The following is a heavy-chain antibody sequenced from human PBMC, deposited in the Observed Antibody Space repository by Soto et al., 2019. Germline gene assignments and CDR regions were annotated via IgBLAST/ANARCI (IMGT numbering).Heavy chain of an antibody. D-gene: IGHD2-8*02. CDR1: GFTFSNYW. CDR2: IKKDGSEK. V-gene: IGHV3-7*04. J-gene: IGHJ3*02. CDR3: ARDGAYCTSDNCRGEGFDI. Sequence: EVQLVQSGGGLVQPGGSLRLSCVASGFTFSNYWMSWVRQAPGKGLEWVANIKKDGSEKYYVDSVKGRFTISRDNAKNSLYLQMNSLRAEDTALYSCARDGAYCTSDNCRGEGFDIWGQGTMVTVSS.